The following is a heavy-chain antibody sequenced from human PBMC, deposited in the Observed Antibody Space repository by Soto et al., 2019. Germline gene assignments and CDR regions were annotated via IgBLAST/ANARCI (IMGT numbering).Heavy chain of an antibody. CDR2: IYPGDSDT. D-gene: IGHD6-13*01. Sequence: PGESLKISCKGSGYSFTSYWIGWVRQMPGKGLEWMGIIYPGDSDTRYSPSFQGQVTISADKSISTAYLQWSSLKASDTAMYYCASGEGSSSWYRNWFDPWGQGTLVTVSS. J-gene: IGHJ5*02. V-gene: IGHV5-51*03. CDR1: GYSFTSYW. CDR3: ASGEGSSSWYRNWFDP.